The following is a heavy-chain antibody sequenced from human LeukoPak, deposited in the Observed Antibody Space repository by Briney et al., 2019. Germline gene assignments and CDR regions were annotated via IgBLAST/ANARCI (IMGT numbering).Heavy chain of an antibody. CDR1: GLTFSSYG. Sequence: GGSLRLSCAASGLTFSSYGMHWVRQAPGKGLEWVAVISSDGSNQNYAGSVKGRFSVSRDNSKNTLYLQMNGLRAEDTAVYYCAKARAAPSDFDFWGQGALVTVSS. CDR3: AKARAAPSDFDF. J-gene: IGHJ4*02. CDR2: ISSDGSNQ. V-gene: IGHV3-30*18. D-gene: IGHD6-13*01.